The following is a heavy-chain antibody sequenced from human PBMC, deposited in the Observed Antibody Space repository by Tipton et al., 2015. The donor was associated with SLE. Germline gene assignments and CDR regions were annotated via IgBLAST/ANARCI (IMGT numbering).Heavy chain of an antibody. D-gene: IGHD1-7*01. CDR2: IFPEGGT. CDR3: AKKMTGTFSHGLDA. Sequence: SLRLSCSASGFTVSSNYINWVRQAPGKGLEWVSVIFPEGGTHYADSVKGRFTISGDNSKNTVYLQMNSLTIEDTAVYYCAKKMTGTFSHGLDAWGQGTTVTVTS. V-gene: IGHV3-53*05. J-gene: IGHJ6*02. CDR1: GFTVSSNY.